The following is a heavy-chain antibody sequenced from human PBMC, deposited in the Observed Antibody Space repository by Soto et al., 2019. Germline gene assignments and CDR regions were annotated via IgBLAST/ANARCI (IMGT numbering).Heavy chain of an antibody. Sequence: SVKXSCKASGFTFSRYAISGVRQAPGQGLEWMGGILHXFGTEXYAPKFQGSVXXTADDYTXXDYMALRSMRSDDTAVYYCARDLRGSGYARWDFDIWGKGTTVTVSS. V-gene: IGHV1-69*01. J-gene: IGHJ6*03. CDR1: GFTFSRYA. D-gene: IGHD3-22*01. CDR2: ILHXFGTE. CDR3: ARDLRGSGYARWDFDI.